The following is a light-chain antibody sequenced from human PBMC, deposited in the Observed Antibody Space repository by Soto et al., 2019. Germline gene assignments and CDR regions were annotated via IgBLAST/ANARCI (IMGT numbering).Light chain of an antibody. Sequence: QSALTQPRSVSGSPGQSVTISCTGTSSNVGDSTFVSWYQQHPGKAPKLTIYDFGKRPSGVPDRFSGSKSGNTASLTISGLQAEYEADYYCCSYAGTYTLVFGGGTKLTVL. CDR2: DFG. J-gene: IGLJ2*01. V-gene: IGLV2-11*01. CDR1: SSNVGDSTF. CDR3: CSYAGTYTLV.